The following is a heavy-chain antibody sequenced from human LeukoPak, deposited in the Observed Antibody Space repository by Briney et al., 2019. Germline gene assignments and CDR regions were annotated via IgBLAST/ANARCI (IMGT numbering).Heavy chain of an antibody. CDR2: IYYSGST. CDR1: GGSISSYY. CDR3: ALDCASRYSSILPPVETLGI. J-gene: IGHJ3*02. V-gene: IGHV4-59*01. Sequence: SETLSLTCTVSGGSISSYYWSWIRQPPGKGLEWIGYIYYSGSTNYNPSLKSRVTLSEDTSKNQFSLKLCSVTAADTPVYYCALDCASRYSSILPPVETLGIWRQGTMVSVSS. D-gene: IGHD6-19*01.